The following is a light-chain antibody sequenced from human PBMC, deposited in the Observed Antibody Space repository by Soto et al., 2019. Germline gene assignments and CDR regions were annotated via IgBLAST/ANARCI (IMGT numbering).Light chain of an antibody. CDR3: QTWGTGIHVV. J-gene: IGLJ2*01. V-gene: IGLV4-69*01. CDR2: LDSDGSH. Sequence: QLVLTQSPSASASLGASVKLTCTLSSGHSSYAIAWHQQQPEKGPRYLMKLDSDGSHTKGDAIPDRFSGSSSGAERYLPISSRQSEDEAGYYCQTWGTGIHVVFGGGTKQTVL. CDR1: SGHSSYA.